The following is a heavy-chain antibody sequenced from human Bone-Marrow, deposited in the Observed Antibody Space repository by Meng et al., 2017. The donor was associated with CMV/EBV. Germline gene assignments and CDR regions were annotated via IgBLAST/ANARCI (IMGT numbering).Heavy chain of an antibody. CDR1: GFTFSSYG. Sequence: GGSLRLSCAASGFTFSSYGMHWVRQAPGKGLEWVAFIRYDGSNKYYADSVKGRFTISRDNSKNTLYLQMNSLRAEDTAVYYCAKGHLRSGYSFYYYYGMDVWGQGTTVTVSS. V-gene: IGHV3-30*02. CDR2: IRYDGSNK. CDR3: AKGHLRSGYSFYYYYGMDV. J-gene: IGHJ6*02. D-gene: IGHD3-3*02.